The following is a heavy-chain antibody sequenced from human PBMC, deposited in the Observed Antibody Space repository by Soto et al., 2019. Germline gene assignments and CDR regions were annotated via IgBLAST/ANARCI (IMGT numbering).Heavy chain of an antibody. CDR1: GFTFSDYY. D-gene: IGHD3-3*01. V-gene: IGHV3-11*01. CDR2: ISSSGSTI. CDR3: ARIKSGITIFGVVIPPLYY. J-gene: IGHJ4*02. Sequence: PGGSLRLSCAASGFTFSDYYMSWIRQAPGKGLEWVSYISSSGSTIYYADSVKGRFTISRDNAKNSLYLQMNSLRAEDTAVYYCARIKSGITIFGVVIPPLYYWGQGTLVTFTS.